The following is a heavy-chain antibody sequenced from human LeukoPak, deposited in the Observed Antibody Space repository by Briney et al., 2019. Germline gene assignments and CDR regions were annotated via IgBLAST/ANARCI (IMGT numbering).Heavy chain of an antibody. CDR1: GFTFSSYW. D-gene: IGHD3-3*01. CDR3: ARSAPEWLFYYYYYYYMDV. CDR2: IKQDGSEK. V-gene: IGHV3-7*01. J-gene: IGHJ6*03. Sequence: QTGGSLRLSCAASGFTFSSYWMGWVRQAPGKGLEWVANIKQDGSEKYYVDSVKGRFTISRDNAKNSLYLQMNSLRAEDTAVYYCARSAPEWLFYYYYYYYMDVWGKGTTVTVSS.